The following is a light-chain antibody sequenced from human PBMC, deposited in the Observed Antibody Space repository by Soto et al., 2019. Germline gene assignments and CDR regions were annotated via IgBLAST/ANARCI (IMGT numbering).Light chain of an antibody. CDR3: QQYKSYPVA. J-gene: IGKJ5*01. Sequence: DIQMTQSPSSLSASVGDRVTITCRASQDTRGWLAWYQQKQDKAPKSLIYAAFSLQGGVPSRFSRSGSGTDFTLPIDSLQPGDFGTYYCQQYKSYPVAFGLGPRLESK. CDR2: AAF. V-gene: IGKV1D-16*01. CDR1: QDTRGW.